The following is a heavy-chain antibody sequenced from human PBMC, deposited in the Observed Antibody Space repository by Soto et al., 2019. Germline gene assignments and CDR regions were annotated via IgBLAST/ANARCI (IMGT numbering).Heavy chain of an antibody. D-gene: IGHD1-26*01. CDR1: NFSISSGYY. Sequence: SETLSLTCVVSNFSISSGYYWGWIRQSPGKGLECIASIYRSGTTSYNPSLKSRVTISVAPSKNKFYLMLTAVTAADTAVYYCARTHSGSYYSVFNYWGRGSLVTVSS. CDR2: IYRSGTT. V-gene: IGHV4-38-2*01. J-gene: IGHJ4*02. CDR3: ARTHSGSYYSVFNY.